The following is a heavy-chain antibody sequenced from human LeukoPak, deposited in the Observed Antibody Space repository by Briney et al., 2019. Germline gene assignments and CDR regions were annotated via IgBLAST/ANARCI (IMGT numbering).Heavy chain of an antibody. CDR2: TSSSGSTK. V-gene: IGHV3-11*01. D-gene: IGHD3-10*01. J-gene: IGHJ4*02. Sequence: PGGSLRLSCAASGFTFSDYYMSWIRQAPGKGLEWVSYTSSSGSTKYYADSVKGRFTISRDNAKNSYLQMNSLRAEDTAVYYCARDGHAYGRGSPHYWGQGTLVTVSS. CDR1: GFTFSDYY. CDR3: ARDGHAYGRGSPHY.